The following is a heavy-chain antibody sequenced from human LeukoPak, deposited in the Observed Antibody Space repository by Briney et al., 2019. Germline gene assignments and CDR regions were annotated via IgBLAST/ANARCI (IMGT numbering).Heavy chain of an antibody. D-gene: IGHD2-2*01. CDR3: ARDQVGDCSSTSCYHYYYYYMDV. Sequence: GGSLRLSCAASGFTFSSYAMHWVRQAPGKGLEWVAVISYDGSNKYYADSVKGRFTISRDNSKNTLYLQMNSLRAEDTAVYYCARDQVGDCSSTSCYHYYYYYMDVWGKGTTVTVSS. CDR1: GFTFSSYA. V-gene: IGHV3-30-3*01. CDR2: ISYDGSNK. J-gene: IGHJ6*03.